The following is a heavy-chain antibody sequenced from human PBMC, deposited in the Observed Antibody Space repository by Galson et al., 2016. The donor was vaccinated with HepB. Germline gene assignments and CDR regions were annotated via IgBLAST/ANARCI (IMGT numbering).Heavy chain of an antibody. CDR2: ISYSSSYM. J-gene: IGHJ4*02. CDR1: GFTFSSYS. V-gene: IGHV3-21*01. CDR3: ARDRSGGAPKLVIFDY. Sequence: SLRLSCAASGFTFSSYSMHWVRQAPGKGLEWVSSISYSSSYMPYADAVKGRFTISRDNAKNSLYLQMNSLGAEDTAVYFCARDRSGGAPKLVIFDYWGQGTLVTVSS. D-gene: IGHD3-16*01.